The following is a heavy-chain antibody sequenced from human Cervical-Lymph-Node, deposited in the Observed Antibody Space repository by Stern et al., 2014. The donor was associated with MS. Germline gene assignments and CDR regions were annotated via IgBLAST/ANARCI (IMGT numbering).Heavy chain of an antibody. V-gene: IGHV4-31*03. CDR2: ISPSGST. Sequence: QVQLQESGPGLMKPSQTLSLTCTVSGGSISSGGYFWSWIRQFPGKGLEWIGYISPSGSTYYNPSLKSRLSISMDTSKSQFSLKLSSVTAADTAVYYCARDGVVRGVTYNWFDPWGQGTLVTVSS. D-gene: IGHD3-10*01. CDR3: ARDGVVRGVTYNWFDP. J-gene: IGHJ5*02. CDR1: GGSISSGGYF.